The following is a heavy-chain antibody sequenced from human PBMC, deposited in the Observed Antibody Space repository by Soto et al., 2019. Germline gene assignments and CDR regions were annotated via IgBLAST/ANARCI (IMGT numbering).Heavy chain of an antibody. CDR1: GGSISSYY. J-gene: IGHJ4*02. CDR2: IYYSGRT. CDR3: ARQSVGPSGSGSYFDY. Sequence: QVQLQESGPGLVKPSETLSLTCTVSGGSISSYYWSWIRQPPGKGLEWIGYIYYSGRTNYNPSLKSRVTISVDTSKNQFSLKLSSVAAADPAVYYSARQSVGPSGSGSYFDYWGQGTLVTVSS. V-gene: IGHV4-59*08. D-gene: IGHD3-10*01.